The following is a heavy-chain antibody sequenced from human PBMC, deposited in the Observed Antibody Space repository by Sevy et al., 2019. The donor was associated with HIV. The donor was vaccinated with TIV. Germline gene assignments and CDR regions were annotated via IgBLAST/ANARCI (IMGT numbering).Heavy chain of an antibody. CDR2: LKSDGRRT. Sequence: GGSLRLTCAASGFTFSTYWMHWVRQAPDKGLVWVSCLKSDGRRTTYADSVKGRFTISRDNVKNTLYLQMNSLRAEDTAVYYCVRDGNGDYPIDYWGQGTLVTVSS. D-gene: IGHD4-17*01. CDR1: GFTFSTYW. CDR3: VRDGNGDYPIDY. V-gene: IGHV3-74*01. J-gene: IGHJ4*02.